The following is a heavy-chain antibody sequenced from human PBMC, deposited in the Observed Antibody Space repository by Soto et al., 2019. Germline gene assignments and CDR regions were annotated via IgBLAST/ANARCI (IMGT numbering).Heavy chain of an antibody. D-gene: IGHD5-18*01. CDR2: IWYDGSNK. V-gene: IGHV3-33*01. Sequence: QVQLVESGGGVVQPGRSLRLSCAASGFTFSSYGMHWVRQAPGKGLEWVAVIWYDGSNKYYADSVKGRFTISRDNSKTTLYLQMNSLRAEDTAVYYCARDGAIGYSYGYGFDYWGQGTLVTVSS. CDR3: ARDGAIGYSYGYGFDY. J-gene: IGHJ4*02. CDR1: GFTFSSYG.